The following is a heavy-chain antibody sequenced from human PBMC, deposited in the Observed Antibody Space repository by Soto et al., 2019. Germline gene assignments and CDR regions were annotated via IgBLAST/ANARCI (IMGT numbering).Heavy chain of an antibody. D-gene: IGHD1-1*01. CDR1: GFTFNNYA. CDR2: ISCRAGRT. CDR3: AKGPVQPRSFDY. V-gene: IGHV3-23*01. Sequence: PRRSLRLSCAASGFTFNNYAVNWVRQAPGKGLEWVSGISCRAGRTYYADSVKGRFTISRDNSKDTVYLQMNSLRVEDTAVYYCAKGPVQPRSFDYWGQGTPVTVSS. J-gene: IGHJ4*02.